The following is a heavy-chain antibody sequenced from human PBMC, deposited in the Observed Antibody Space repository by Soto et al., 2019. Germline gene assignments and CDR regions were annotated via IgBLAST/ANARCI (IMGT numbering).Heavy chain of an antibody. D-gene: IGHD6-19*01. CDR1: GFTFSSYA. CDR2: ISYDGSNK. V-gene: IGHV3-30-3*01. CDR3: VRDSSGWDTPVDY. Sequence: QVQLVESGGGVVQPGRSVRLSCAASGFTFSSYAKHWVRQAPGKGLEWVAVISYDGSNKYYADSVKGRFTISRDNSKNTLYLQMNSLRAEDTAVYYCVRDSSGWDTPVDYWGQGTLVTVSS. J-gene: IGHJ4*02.